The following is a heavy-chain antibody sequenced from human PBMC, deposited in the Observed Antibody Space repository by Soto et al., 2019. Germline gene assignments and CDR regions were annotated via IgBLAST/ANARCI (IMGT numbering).Heavy chain of an antibody. CDR2: IYYSGST. D-gene: IGHD1-20*01. V-gene: IGHV4-31*03. CDR1: GGSISSGGYY. Sequence: SETLSLTCTVSGGSISSGGYYWSWIRQDPGKGLEWIGYIYYSGSTYYNPSLKSRVTISVDTSKNQFSLKLSSVTAADTAVYYCAKAKLTGPPRGAFDIWGQGTMVTVSS. J-gene: IGHJ3*02. CDR3: AKAKLTGPPRGAFDI.